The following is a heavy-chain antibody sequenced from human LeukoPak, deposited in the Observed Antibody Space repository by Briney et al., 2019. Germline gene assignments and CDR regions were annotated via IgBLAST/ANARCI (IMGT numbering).Heavy chain of an antibody. Sequence: GGSLRLSCAASGFTFGSYAMSWVRQAPGKGLEWVSAISGSGGSTYYADSVKGRFTISRDNSKNTLYLQMNSLRAEDTAVYYCAKGLTPYSSGWYGGGYYFDYWGQGTLVTVSS. CDR2: ISGSGGST. J-gene: IGHJ4*02. D-gene: IGHD6-19*01. CDR3: AKGLTPYSSGWYGGGYYFDY. CDR1: GFTFGSYA. V-gene: IGHV3-23*01.